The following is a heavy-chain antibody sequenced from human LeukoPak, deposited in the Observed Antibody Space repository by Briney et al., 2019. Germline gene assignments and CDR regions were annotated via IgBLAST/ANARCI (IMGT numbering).Heavy chain of an antibody. CDR2: INPNSGDT. V-gene: IGHV1-2*02. J-gene: IGHJ3*02. Sequence: ASVKVSCKPSGYTFSDYFIHWGRQAPGQGLECMGWINPNSGDTNYAQKFQGRVTMTSDTSISTAYMELSRVRSDDTAVYYCARELLRDIVLMAYAIGAFDIWGQGTMVTVSS. CDR1: GYTFSDYF. CDR3: ARELLRDIVLMAYAIGAFDI. D-gene: IGHD2-8*01.